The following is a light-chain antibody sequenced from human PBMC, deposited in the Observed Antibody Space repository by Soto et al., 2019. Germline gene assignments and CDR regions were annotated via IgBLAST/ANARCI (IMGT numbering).Light chain of an antibody. Sequence: EIVLTQSPCTLSLSPGERATLSRRASQSVSSSNLGWYHQKPGQAPRLLIYGASSRATGIPDRFSGSGSGTDFTLTISRLEPEDFAVYYCQQYGSSPVTFGQGTKVDI. CDR3: QQYGSSPVT. CDR2: GAS. V-gene: IGKV3-20*01. J-gene: IGKJ1*01. CDR1: QSVSSSN.